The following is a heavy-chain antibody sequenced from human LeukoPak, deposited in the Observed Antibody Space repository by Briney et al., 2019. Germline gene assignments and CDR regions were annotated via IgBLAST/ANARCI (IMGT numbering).Heavy chain of an antibody. D-gene: IGHD3-22*01. CDR1: GFTFSSYG. V-gene: IGHV3-30*02. CDR2: IRYDGSNK. J-gene: IGHJ4*02. CDR3: AKDYYDSSGYPDY. Sequence: PGGSLRLSCAASGFTFSSYGMHWVRQAPGKGLEWVAFIRYDGSNKYYADSVKGRFTISRDNSKNTLYLQMNSLRAEDTAVYYCAKDYYDSSGYPDYWGQGTLVTVSS.